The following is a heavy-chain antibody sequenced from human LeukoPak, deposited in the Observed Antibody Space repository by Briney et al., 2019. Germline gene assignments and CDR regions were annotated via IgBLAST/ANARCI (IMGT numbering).Heavy chain of an antibody. CDR3: ARDLMFDR. J-gene: IGHJ4*02. Sequence: GGSLRLSCAASGFTFSSYAMNWVRQAPGKGLEWVSGISGSGGRTYYADSVKGRFTISRDNSKNTLYIQMNSLRAEDTAVYYCARDLMFDRWGQGTLVTVSS. CDR2: ISGSGGRT. V-gene: IGHV3-23*01. CDR1: GFTFSSYA. D-gene: IGHD3-9*01.